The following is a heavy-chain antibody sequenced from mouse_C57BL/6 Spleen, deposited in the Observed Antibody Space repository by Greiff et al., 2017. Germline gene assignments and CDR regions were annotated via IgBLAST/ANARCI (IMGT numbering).Heavy chain of an antibody. CDR1: EYEFPSHD. J-gene: IGHJ1*03. Sequence: EVKVVESGGGLVQPGESLKLSCESNEYEFPSHDMSWVRKTPEKRLELVAAINSDGGSTYYPDTMERRFIISRDNTKKTLYLQMSSLRSEDTALYYCARQRYYGSSHWYFDVWGTGTTVTVSS. D-gene: IGHD1-1*01. CDR2: INSDGGST. CDR3: ARQRYYGSSHWYFDV. V-gene: IGHV5-2*01.